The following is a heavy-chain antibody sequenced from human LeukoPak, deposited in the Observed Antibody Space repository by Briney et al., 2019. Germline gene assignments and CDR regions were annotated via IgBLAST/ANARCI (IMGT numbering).Heavy chain of an antibody. Sequence: SVKVSRKASGGTFSSYAISWVRQAPGQGLEWMGGIIPIFGTANYAQKFQGRVTITADESTSTAYMELSSLRSEDTAVYYCARASRGGRSGSYYHYFDYWGQGTLVTVSS. D-gene: IGHD1-26*01. CDR1: GGTFSSYA. J-gene: IGHJ4*02. V-gene: IGHV1-69*13. CDR3: ARASRGGRSGSYYHYFDY. CDR2: IIPIFGTA.